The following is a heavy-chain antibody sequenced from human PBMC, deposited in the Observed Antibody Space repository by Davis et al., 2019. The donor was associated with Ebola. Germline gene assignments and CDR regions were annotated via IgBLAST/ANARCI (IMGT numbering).Heavy chain of an antibody. CDR3: ARDSTNTPMIGGGVDY. J-gene: IGHJ4*02. D-gene: IGHD3-22*01. V-gene: IGHV3-33*08. CDR2: IWYDGSNK. CDR1: GFTFSSYS. Sequence: GESLKISCVASGFTFSSYSMNWVRQAPGKGLEWVAVIWYDGSNKYYADSVKGRFTISRENAKNSLYLQMNSLSAGDTAVYYCARDSTNTPMIGGGVDYWGQGTLVTVSS.